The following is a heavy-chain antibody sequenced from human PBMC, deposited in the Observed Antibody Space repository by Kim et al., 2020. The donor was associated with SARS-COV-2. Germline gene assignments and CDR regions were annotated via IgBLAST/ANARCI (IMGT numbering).Heavy chain of an antibody. Sequence: VKGRCTISRDNSKNTLYLQMNSLRAEDTAVYYCAKVGGVTIWAPLYYMDVWGKGTTVTVSS. D-gene: IGHD3-16*01. V-gene: IGHV3-23*01. CDR3: AKVGGVTIWAPLYYMDV. J-gene: IGHJ6*03.